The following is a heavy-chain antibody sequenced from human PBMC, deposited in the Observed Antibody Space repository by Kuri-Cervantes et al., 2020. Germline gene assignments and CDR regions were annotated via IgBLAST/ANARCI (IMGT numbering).Heavy chain of an antibody. CDR2: VWHDGSHQ. J-gene: IGHJ6*03. CDR3: AKGDTYGPPYYYYMDI. CDR1: GLIFSGDC. Sequence: GGSLRLSCAASGLIFSGDCMHWVRQAPGKGLEWVAYVWHDGSHQYYAASVKGRFTVSRDNSKNTLYLQMNSLRVEDTAVYYCAKGDTYGPPYYYYMDIWGKGTTVTVSS. D-gene: IGHD2-21*01. V-gene: IGHV3-30*02.